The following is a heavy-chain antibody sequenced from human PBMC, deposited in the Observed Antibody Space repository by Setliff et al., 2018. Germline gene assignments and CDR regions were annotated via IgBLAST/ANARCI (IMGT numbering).Heavy chain of an antibody. J-gene: IGHJ6*03. CDR2: TIPIFGTT. Sequence: SVKVSCKASGGTFSSYGISWVRQAPGQGLEWMGGTIPIFGTTNYAQRFQGRVTITTDESTSTAYMELSSLRSEDTAVYYCARERGDIVTTTSYYYYLDVWGKGTTVTVSS. D-gene: IGHD5-12*01. CDR1: GGTFSSYG. V-gene: IGHV1-69*05. CDR3: ARERGDIVTTTSYYYYLDV.